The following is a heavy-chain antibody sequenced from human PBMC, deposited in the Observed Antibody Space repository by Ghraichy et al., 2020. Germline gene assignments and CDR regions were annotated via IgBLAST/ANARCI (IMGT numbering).Heavy chain of an antibody. CDR1: GFTFSHAW. V-gene: IGHV3-15*07. D-gene: IGHD6-13*01. CDR3: TTVVMFPRVSPSNY. CDR2: IKSKTDGGTT. J-gene: IGHJ4*02. Sequence: GESLNISCAASGFTFSHAWMNWVRQAPGKGLEWVGLIKSKTDGGTTDYTAPVKGRFTISRDDSKNTLFLQMNSLKIEDTAVYYCTTVVMFPRVSPSNYWGQGALVTVSS.